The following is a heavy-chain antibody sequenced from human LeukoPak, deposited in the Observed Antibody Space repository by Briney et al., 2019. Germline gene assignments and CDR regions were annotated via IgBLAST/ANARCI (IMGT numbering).Heavy chain of an antibody. D-gene: IGHD1-26*01. J-gene: IGHJ4*02. CDR3: AKDNSGSCLPRYYFDY. Sequence: PGGSLRLSCVSSGFIFSSYVMSWVRQAPGKGLEWVSSISVAGATTDYADSVKGRFTISRDNSKSTVYLQMNGLRVEDTALYYCAKDNSGSCLPRYYFDYWGQGTLVTVSS. CDR1: GFIFSSYV. CDR2: ISVAGATT. V-gene: IGHV3-23*01.